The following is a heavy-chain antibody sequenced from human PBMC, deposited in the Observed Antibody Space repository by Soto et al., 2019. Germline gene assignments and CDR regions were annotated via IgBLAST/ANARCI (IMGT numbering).Heavy chain of an antibody. J-gene: IGHJ5*02. CDR2: LYYIGTT. Sequence: QVQLQESGPGLVKPSQNLSLTCTVSGDSMGSGDYYWTWIRQPPGKGLEWIGYLYYIGTTLYNPSLASRVNISMDTSKNHFSLRLTSVTAADTAVYYCSRGSTYYGFLTWGQGTLVTVSS. CDR3: SRGSTYYGFLT. V-gene: IGHV4-30-4*01. D-gene: IGHD3-10*01. CDR1: GDSMGSGDYY.